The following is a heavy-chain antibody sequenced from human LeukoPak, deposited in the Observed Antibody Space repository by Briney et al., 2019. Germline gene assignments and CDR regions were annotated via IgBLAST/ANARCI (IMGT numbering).Heavy chain of an antibody. V-gene: IGHV1-2*02. CDR1: GYRFISNY. D-gene: IGHD2-21*02. J-gene: IGHJ4*02. CDR2: MHPGNGNT. CDR3: AREGSYCVGGDCYSFDF. Sequence: GASVKVSCKASGYRFISNYIQWVRQAPGLGPEWIGWMHPGNGNTRYAEKFQGRVTMTRDTSINTAYMDLSSLRSDDTAVHYCAREGSYCVGGDCYSFDFWGQGTLITVSS.